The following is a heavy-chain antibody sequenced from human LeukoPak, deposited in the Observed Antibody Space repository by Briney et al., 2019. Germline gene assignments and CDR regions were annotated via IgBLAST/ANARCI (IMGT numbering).Heavy chain of an antibody. J-gene: IGHJ6*02. D-gene: IGHD3-3*01. CDR2: INHSGST. V-gene: IGHV4-34*01. Sequence: SETLSLTCAAYGGSFSGYYWSWIRQPPGKGLEWIGEINHSGSTNYNPSLKSRVTISVDTSKNQFSLKLSSVTAADTAVYYCVRDRGFRMHGMDVWGQGIRVTVSS. CDR3: VRDRGFRMHGMDV. CDR1: GGSFSGYY.